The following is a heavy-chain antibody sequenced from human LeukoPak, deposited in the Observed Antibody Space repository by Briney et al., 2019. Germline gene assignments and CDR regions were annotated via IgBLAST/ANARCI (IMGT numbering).Heavy chain of an antibody. CDR1: VLTFSSYG. CDR2: IRYDGSNK. V-gene: IGHV3-30*02. Sequence: GGSLRLSCAASVLTFSSYGMRWVPQAPGKRLEWGAFIRYDGSNKYYADSVKGRFTISRDNAKNSLYLQMNSLRAEDTAVYYCARDGAVAGIRNAFDIWGQGTMVTVSS. J-gene: IGHJ3*02. CDR3: ARDGAVAGIRNAFDI. D-gene: IGHD6-19*01.